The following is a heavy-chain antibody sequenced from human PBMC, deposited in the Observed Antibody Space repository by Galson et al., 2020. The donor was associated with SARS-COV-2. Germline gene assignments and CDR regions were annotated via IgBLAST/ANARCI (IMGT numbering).Heavy chain of an antibody. CDR3: GKLGAGTTVNF. V-gene: IGHV4-59*01. CDR1: GDSPNNKY. J-gene: IGHJ4*02. Sequence: SQTLSLTCTLSGDSPNNKYWRWIRQPPGKRLEWIGSIVYTGSAFYNPSLKSRVTMSVDASKNQFSMTLSSVTAADTAVYYWGKLGAGTTVNFWGQGTLVAVPA. CDR2: IVYTGSA. D-gene: IGHD4-4*01.